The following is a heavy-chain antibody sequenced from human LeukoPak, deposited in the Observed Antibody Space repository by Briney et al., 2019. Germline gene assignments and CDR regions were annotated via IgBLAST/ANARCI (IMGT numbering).Heavy chain of an antibody. CDR1: GFAFSSYG. CDR2: ISYDGSNK. V-gene: IGHV3-30*18. J-gene: IGHJ4*02. D-gene: IGHD6-25*01. CDR3: AKSDGGNLDY. Sequence: GGSLRLSCAASGFAFSSYGMHWVRQAPGKGLEWVAVISYDGSNKYYADSVKGRFTISRDNSKNTLYLQMNSLRAEDTAVYYCAKSDGGNLDYWGQGTLVTVSS.